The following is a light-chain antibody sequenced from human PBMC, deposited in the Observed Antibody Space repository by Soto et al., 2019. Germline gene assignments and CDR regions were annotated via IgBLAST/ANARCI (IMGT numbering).Light chain of an antibody. Sequence: EIMMTQSPATLSVSTGERATLSCWASQSVSSNLAWYQQRPGQAPRLLIYGASTRAAGIPARFSGSGSGTDFTLTISGLQSEDSAVYYCQQYNDWPPELTFGGGTEVEIK. CDR3: QQYNDWPPELT. J-gene: IGKJ4*01. V-gene: IGKV3-15*01. CDR2: GAS. CDR1: QSVSSN.